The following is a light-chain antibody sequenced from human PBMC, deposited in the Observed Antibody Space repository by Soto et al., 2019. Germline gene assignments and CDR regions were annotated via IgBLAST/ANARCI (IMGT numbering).Light chain of an antibody. CDR3: SSFTTTNTWV. V-gene: IGLV2-14*02. Sequence: QSALTQPASVSGSPGQSITISCTGTSSDVGSYNLVSWYQQHPGKAPKLIIYEVSNRPSGISDRFSASKSGNTASLTISGLQADDEADYYCSSFTTTNTWVFGGGTKLTVL. CDR2: EVS. CDR1: SSDVGSYNL. J-gene: IGLJ3*02.